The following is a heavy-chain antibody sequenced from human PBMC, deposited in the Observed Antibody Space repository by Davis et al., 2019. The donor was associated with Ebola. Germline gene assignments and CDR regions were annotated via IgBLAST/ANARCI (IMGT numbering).Heavy chain of an antibody. CDR1: GLTFGIYA. J-gene: IGHJ4*02. D-gene: IGHD5-12*01. CDR2: ISGGGYDT. V-gene: IGHV3-23*01. CDR3: ARHRGYSYGYSWATDY. Sequence: GGSLRLSCAASGLTFGIYAMSWVRQAPGKGLEWVSAISGGGYDTYYADSVEGRFTISRDNSNNTLYLQMNSLRVEDAAIYYCARHRGYSYGYSWATDYWGQGTLVTVSS.